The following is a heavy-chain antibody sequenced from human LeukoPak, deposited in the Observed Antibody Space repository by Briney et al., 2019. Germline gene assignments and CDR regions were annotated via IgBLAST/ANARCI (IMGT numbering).Heavy chain of an antibody. Sequence: PGRSLRLSCTGSGFTFGDYAISWVGQAPGKGPEWVGFIRSKAYCGTTEYAASVKGRFTISRDDSKSIAYPQMNSLKTEDTAVYYCTGRNYDILTGYPHWGQGTLVTVSS. J-gene: IGHJ4*02. V-gene: IGHV3-49*04. CDR2: IRSKAYCGTT. CDR3: TGRNYDILTGYPH. D-gene: IGHD3-9*01. CDR1: GFTFGDYA.